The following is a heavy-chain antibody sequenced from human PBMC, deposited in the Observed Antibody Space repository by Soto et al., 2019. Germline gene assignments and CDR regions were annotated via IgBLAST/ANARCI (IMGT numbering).Heavy chain of an antibody. D-gene: IGHD5-12*01. Sequence: GESLKISYKGSGCSFTSYWISWVRQMPGKGLEWMGRIDPSDSYTNYSPSFQGHVTISADKSISTAYLQWSSLKASDTAMYYCARLAMATRRGYYGMDVWGQGTTVTVSS. CDR3: ARLAMATRRGYYGMDV. J-gene: IGHJ6*02. CDR1: GCSFTSYW. V-gene: IGHV5-10-1*01. CDR2: IDPSDSYT.